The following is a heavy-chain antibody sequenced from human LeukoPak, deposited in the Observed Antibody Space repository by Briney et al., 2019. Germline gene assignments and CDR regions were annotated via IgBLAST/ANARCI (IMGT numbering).Heavy chain of an antibody. CDR1: GFTFSTYD. CDR2: IWYDGTNK. CDR3: ARGLAVAGTGDAFDI. J-gene: IGHJ3*02. D-gene: IGHD6-19*01. V-gene: IGHV3-33*01. Sequence: GGSLRLSCAASGFTFSTYDMYWVRQAPGKGLEWVAVIWYDGTNKYYADSVKGRFTISRDNSKNTLYLQMNSLRADDTAVYYCARGLAVAGTGDAFDIWGQGTMVTVSS.